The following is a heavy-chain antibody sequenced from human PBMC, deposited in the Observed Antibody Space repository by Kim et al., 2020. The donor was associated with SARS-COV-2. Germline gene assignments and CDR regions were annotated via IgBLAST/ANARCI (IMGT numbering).Heavy chain of an antibody. D-gene: IGHD3-22*01. Sequence: GGSLRLSCAASGFTFSSYSMNWVRQAPGKGLEWVSYISSSSSTIYYADSVKGRFTISRDNAKNSLYLQMNSLRDEDTAVYYCAREGDYYDSSGYRHFDYWGQGTLVTVSS. V-gene: IGHV3-48*02. CDR2: ISSSSSTI. CDR1: GFTFSSYS. J-gene: IGHJ4*02. CDR3: AREGDYYDSSGYRHFDY.